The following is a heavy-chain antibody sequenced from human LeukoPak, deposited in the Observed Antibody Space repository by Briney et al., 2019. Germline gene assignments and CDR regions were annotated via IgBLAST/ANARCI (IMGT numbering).Heavy chain of an antibody. V-gene: IGHV3-48*03. Sequence: PGGSLRLSCAASGFTFSRYELNWVRQAPGKGLEWVSYISSSGSIICYADSVKGRFAISRDNANNTLYLQMNSLRAEDTALYYCARAKPGGNWFDPWGQGTLVTVSS. J-gene: IGHJ5*02. CDR1: GFTFSRYE. D-gene: IGHD3-16*01. CDR3: ARAKPGGNWFDP. CDR2: ISSSGSII.